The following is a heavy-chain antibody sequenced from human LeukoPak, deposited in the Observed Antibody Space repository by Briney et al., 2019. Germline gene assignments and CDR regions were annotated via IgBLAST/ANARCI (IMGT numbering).Heavy chain of an antibody. V-gene: IGHV3-21*04. CDR1: GFTFSSHA. D-gene: IGHD6-6*01. J-gene: IGHJ4*02. CDR2: ISSSSSYI. CDR3: ASTIATRYFDY. Sequence: GSLRLSCVASGFTFSSHAMYWVRQAPGKGLEWVSSISSSSSYIYYADSVKGRFTISRDNAKNSLYLQMNSLRAEDTAVYYCASTIATRYFDYWGQGTLVTVSS.